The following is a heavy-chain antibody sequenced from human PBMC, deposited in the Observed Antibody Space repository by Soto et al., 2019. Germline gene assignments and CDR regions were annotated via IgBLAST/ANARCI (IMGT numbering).Heavy chain of an antibody. Sequence: PGGSLRLSCAASGFTFSRYAMSWVRQAPGKGLEWVSAISGSGGSTYYADSVKGRFTISRDNSKNTLYLQMNSLRAEDTAVYYCALLPGYRSGWSGGRWAFDIWGQGTMVTVSS. J-gene: IGHJ3*02. CDR2: ISGSGGST. CDR1: GFTFSRYA. V-gene: IGHV3-23*01. D-gene: IGHD6-19*01. CDR3: ALLPGYRSGWSGGRWAFDI.